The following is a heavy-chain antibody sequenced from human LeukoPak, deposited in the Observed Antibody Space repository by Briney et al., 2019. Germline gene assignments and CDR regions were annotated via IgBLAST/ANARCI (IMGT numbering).Heavy chain of an antibody. CDR2: IRYDGSNK. Sequence: GGSLRLSCAASGFTLSSYGMHWVRQAPGKGLEWVAFIRYDGSNKYYADSVKGRFTISRDNSKNTLYLQMNSLRAEDTAVYYCAKMSQGYSSGWYAYYFDYWGQGTLVTVSS. CDR1: GFTLSSYG. CDR3: AKMSQGYSSGWYAYYFDY. D-gene: IGHD6-19*01. V-gene: IGHV3-30*02. J-gene: IGHJ4*02.